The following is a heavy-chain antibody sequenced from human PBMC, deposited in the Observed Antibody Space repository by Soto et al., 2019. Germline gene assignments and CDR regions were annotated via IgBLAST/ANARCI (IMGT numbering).Heavy chain of an antibody. CDR3: ARGRNLPKLAPAY. J-gene: IGHJ4*02. CDR1: GGSFSGYY. CDR2: INHSGST. V-gene: IGHV4-34*01. Sequence: QVQLQQWGAGLLKPSETLSLTCAVYGGSFSGYYWSWIRQPPGKGLEWIGEINHSGSTNYNPSLPSRVTISVDTSKHQFSLKLSSVTAADTAVYYCARGRNLPKLAPAYWGQGTLVTVSS. D-gene: IGHD1-7*01.